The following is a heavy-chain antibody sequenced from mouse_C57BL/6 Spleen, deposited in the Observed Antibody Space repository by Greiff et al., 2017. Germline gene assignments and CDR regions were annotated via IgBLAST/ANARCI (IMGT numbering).Heavy chain of an antibody. J-gene: IGHJ3*01. Sequence: QVQLQQPGAELVKPGASVKLSCKASGYTFTSYWMQWVKQRPGQGLEWIGEIDPSDSYTNYNQKFKGKATLTVDTSSSTAYMQLSSLTSEDSAVYYCARGGDYEFAYWGQGTLVTVSA. V-gene: IGHV1-50*01. D-gene: IGHD1-1*01. CDR1: GYTFTSYW. CDR2: IDPSDSYT. CDR3: ARGGDYEFAY.